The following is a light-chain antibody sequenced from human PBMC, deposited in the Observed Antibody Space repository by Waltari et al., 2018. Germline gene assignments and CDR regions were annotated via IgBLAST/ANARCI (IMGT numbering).Light chain of an antibody. CDR1: QIIREH. V-gene: IGKV1-39*01. CDR2: GAS. CDR3: QQSYTQPWT. Sequence: DIQMTQSPSSLSASVGDRVTISCRASQIIREHLNWYQQKPGRAPNVLIFGASRFVNGVPSRFSGNGSGADFTLTISSLQAADSATYWCQQSYTQPWTFGQGTKVEIK. J-gene: IGKJ1*01.